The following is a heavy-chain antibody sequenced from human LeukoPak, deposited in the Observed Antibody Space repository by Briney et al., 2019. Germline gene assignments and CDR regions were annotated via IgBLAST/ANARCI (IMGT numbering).Heavy chain of an antibody. V-gene: IGHV1-69*04. J-gene: IGHJ4*02. CDR2: IIPILGIA. CDR3: ATPAYNWNSDPFDY. D-gene: IGHD1-7*01. CDR1: GGTFSSYA. Sequence: SVKVSCKASGGTFSSYAISWVRQAPGQGLEWMGRIIPILGIANYAQKFQGRVTITADKSTSTAYMELSSLRSEDTAVYYCATPAYNWNSDPFDYWGQGTLVTVSS.